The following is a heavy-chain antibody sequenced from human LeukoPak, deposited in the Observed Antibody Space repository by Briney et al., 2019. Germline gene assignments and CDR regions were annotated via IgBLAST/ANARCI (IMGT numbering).Heavy chain of an antibody. CDR2: INHSGRT. J-gene: IGHJ5*02. CDR3: ARGSGPWFDP. V-gene: IGHV4-34*01. Sequence: RXPPXXXXQWIWYINHSGRTNYTPSLKRRVTISVDTSKNQFSLKLSSVTATDTAVYYCARGSGPWFDPWGQGTLVTVSS.